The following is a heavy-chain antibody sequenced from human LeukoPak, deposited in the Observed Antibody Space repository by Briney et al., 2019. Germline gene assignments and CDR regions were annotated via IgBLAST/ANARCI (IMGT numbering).Heavy chain of an antibody. CDR2: INHSGST. J-gene: IGHJ6*02. CDR3: ARDRGTRAIAVAGRYYYGMDV. D-gene: IGHD6-19*01. V-gene: IGHV4-34*01. Sequence: PSETLSLTCAVYGGSFSGYYWSWIRQPPGKGLEWIGEINHSGSTNYNPSLKSRVTISVDTSKNQFSLKLSSVTAADTAVYYCARDRGTRAIAVAGRYYYGMDVWGQGTTVTVSS. CDR1: GGSFSGYY.